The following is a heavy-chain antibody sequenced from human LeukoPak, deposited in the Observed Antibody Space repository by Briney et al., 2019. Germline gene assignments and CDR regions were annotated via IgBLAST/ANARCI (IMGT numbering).Heavy chain of an antibody. CDR2: ISGSGGST. V-gene: IGHV3-23*01. J-gene: IGHJ4*01. Sequence: GGSLRLSCAASGFTFSSYAMSWVRQAPGKGLEWVSAISGSGGSTYYADSVKGRFTISRDNSKNTLYLQMNSLRAEDTAVYYCAKDLDIVATITFNNYFDYWGQEPWSPSPQ. CDR1: GFTFSSYA. CDR3: AKDLDIVATITFNNYFDY. D-gene: IGHD5-12*01.